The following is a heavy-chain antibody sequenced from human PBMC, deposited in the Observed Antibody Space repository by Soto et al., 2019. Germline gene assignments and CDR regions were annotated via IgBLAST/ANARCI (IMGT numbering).Heavy chain of an antibody. V-gene: IGHV1-69*13. J-gene: IGHJ6*02. Sequence: SVKVSCKASGGAFSRYSITWVRQAPGHGLEWIGRIIPIFGIPTYAQKFQGRVTITADESTSTAYMELSSLRSDDTAVYYCAREDRDRETGLVPAAIDGMDVWGQGTTVTVSS. CDR2: IIPIFGIP. CDR1: GGAFSRYS. D-gene: IGHD2-2*01. CDR3: AREDRDRETGLVPAAIDGMDV.